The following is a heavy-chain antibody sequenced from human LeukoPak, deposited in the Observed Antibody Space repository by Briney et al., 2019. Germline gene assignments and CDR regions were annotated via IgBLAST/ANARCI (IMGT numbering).Heavy chain of an antibody. J-gene: IGHJ3*02. CDR2: IYYSGST. CDR3: ARAYSRTDSGYVKDAFDI. Sequence: SETLSLTCTVSGGSISSGGYYWSWIRQPPGKGLEWIGYIYYSGSTYYNPSLKSRVTISVDTSKNQFSLKLSSVTAADTAVYYCARAYSRTDSGYVKDAFDIWGQGTMVTVSS. D-gene: IGHD5-12*01. V-gene: IGHV4-30-4*08. CDR1: GGSISSGGYY.